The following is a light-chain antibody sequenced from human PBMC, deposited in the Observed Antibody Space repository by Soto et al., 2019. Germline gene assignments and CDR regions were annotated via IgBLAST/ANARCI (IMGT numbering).Light chain of an antibody. Sequence: QSALTQPRSVSRSPGQSVTISCTGTSSDVGGYNYVSWYQQHPGKAPKLMIFDVSQRPSGVPDRFSGSKSGNTASLTISGLQAEDEADYYCCSYAGSYTWVFGGGTKLTVL. CDR2: DVS. CDR1: SSDVGGYNY. CDR3: CSYAGSYTWV. J-gene: IGLJ3*02. V-gene: IGLV2-11*01.